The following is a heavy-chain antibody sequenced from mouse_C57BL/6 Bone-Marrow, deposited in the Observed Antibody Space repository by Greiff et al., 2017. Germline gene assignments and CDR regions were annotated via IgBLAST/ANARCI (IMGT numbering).Heavy chain of an antibody. Sequence: EVKLMESGPELVKPGASVKIPCKASGYTFTDYNMDWVKQSHGKSLEWIGDINPNNGGTIYNQKFKGKATLTVDKSSSTAYMELRSLTSEDTAVYYCARRGRIGFAYWGQGTLVTVSA. CDR3: ARRGRIGFAY. V-gene: IGHV1-18*01. CDR1: GYTFTDYN. D-gene: IGHD1-1*01. J-gene: IGHJ3*01. CDR2: INPNNGGT.